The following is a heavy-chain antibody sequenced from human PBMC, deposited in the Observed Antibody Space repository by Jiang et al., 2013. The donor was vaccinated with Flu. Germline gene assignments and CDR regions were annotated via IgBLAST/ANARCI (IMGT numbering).Heavy chain of an antibody. CDR2: INPNSGGT. D-gene: IGHD6-19*01. CDR3: ARELGSGGNFDY. J-gene: IGHJ4*02. V-gene: IGHV1-2*02. CDR1: GYTFTGYY. Sequence: SGAEVKKPGASMKVSCKASGYTFTGYYIHWVRQAPGQGLEWMGWINPNSGGTNYAQKFQGRVTLTRDTSIITAYMELSRLRSDDTAVFYCARELGSGGNFDYWGQGTLVTVSS.